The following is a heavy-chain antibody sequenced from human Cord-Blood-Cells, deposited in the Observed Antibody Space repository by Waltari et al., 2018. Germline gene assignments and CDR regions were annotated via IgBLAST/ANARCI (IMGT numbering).Heavy chain of an antibody. V-gene: IGHV3-33*01. CDR2: IWYDGSNK. CDR1: GFTFSSYG. CDR3: ARDLVREGAFDS. D-gene: IGHD2-21*01. J-gene: IGHJ3*02. Sequence: QVQLVESGGGVVQPGRSLRLSCAASGFTFSSYGMHWVRQAPGKGLEWVAVIWYDGSNKYYADSGDGRCTISRDNSKNALYLQMNSLRAEDTAVYYCARDLVREGAFDSWGQGTMVTVSS.